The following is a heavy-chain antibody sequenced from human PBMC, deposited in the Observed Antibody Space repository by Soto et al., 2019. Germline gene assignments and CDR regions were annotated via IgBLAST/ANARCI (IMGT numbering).Heavy chain of an antibody. J-gene: IGHJ4*02. CDR1: GASIGTNNW. V-gene: IGHV4-4*02. Sequence: ATLSLTCAVSGASIGTNNWWSCVRQPPGKGLEWIGEVYHSGTTNCNPSLKSRVTISIDKSKNQFSLTLTSMTAADTALYYCAVPGRGDFDYWSQGTLVTVSS. CDR2: VYHSGTT. D-gene: IGHD5-12*01. CDR3: AVPGRGDFDY.